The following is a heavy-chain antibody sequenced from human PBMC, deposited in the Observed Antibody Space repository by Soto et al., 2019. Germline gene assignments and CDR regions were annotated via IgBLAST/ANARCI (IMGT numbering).Heavy chain of an antibody. CDR2: IFPGDSET. Sequence: EVQLVQSGAEVKKRGESLKISCKGSGYSFSTYWIAWVRQMPGKGLEWMGVIFPGDSETRYSPSFQGQVTISADKSIRHAYLPWTSVRSSESALYYSARRGPGGSWGEGTLVTESS. V-gene: IGHV5-51*01. CDR1: GYSFSTYW. J-gene: IGHJ5*02. CDR3: ARRGPGGS.